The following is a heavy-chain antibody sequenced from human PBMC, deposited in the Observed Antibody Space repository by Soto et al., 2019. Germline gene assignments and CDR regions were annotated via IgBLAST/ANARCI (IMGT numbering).Heavy chain of an antibody. CDR3: ARGVPQPELRNWFDP. D-gene: IGHD1-7*01. J-gene: IGHJ5*02. Sequence: SETLSLTCAVYGGSFSGYYWSWIRQPPGKGLEWIGEINHSGSTNYNPSLKSRVTISVDTSKNQFSLKLSSVTAADTAVYYCARGVPQPELRNWFDPWGQGTLVTVSS. CDR2: INHSGST. V-gene: IGHV4-34*01. CDR1: GGSFSGYY.